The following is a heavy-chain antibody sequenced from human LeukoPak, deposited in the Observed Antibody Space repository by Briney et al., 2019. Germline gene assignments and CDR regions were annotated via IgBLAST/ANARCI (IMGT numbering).Heavy chain of an antibody. CDR3: ARGGAAQYNWFGP. V-gene: IGHV1-69*13. CDR1: GGTFSSYA. J-gene: IGHJ5*02. Sequence: SVKVSCKASGGTFSSYAISWVRQAPGQGFEWMGGIIPIFGTANYAQKFQGRVTITADESTSTAYMELSSLRSEDTAVYYCARGGAAQYNWFGPWGQGTLVTVSS. CDR2: IIPIFGTA. D-gene: IGHD6-13*01.